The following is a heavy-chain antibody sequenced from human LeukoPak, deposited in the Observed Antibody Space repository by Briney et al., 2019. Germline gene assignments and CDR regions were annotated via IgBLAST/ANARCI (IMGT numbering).Heavy chain of an antibody. CDR2: ISYDGSNK. V-gene: IGHV3-30*18. CDR3: AKDGYSSSWYESNWFDP. Sequence: GGSLRLSCAASGFTFSNAWMSWVRQAPGKGLEGVAVISYDGSNKYYADSVKGRFTISRDNSKNTLYLQMNSLRAEDTAVYYCAKDGYSSSWYESNWFDPWGQGTLVTVSS. J-gene: IGHJ5*02. CDR1: GFTFSNAW. D-gene: IGHD6-13*01.